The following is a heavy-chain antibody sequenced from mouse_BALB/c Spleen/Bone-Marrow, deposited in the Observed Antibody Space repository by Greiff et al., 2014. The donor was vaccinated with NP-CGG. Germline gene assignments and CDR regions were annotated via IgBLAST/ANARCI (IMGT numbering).Heavy chain of an antibody. CDR3: ARDDYDAIAY. D-gene: IGHD2-4*01. Sequence: VKLQESGAELAKPGASVKMSCKASGYTFTSYWMHWVKQRPGQGLEWIGYINPSTGYTEYNQKFKDKATLTAAKSSTTAYMQLRSLTSEDSAVYYCARDDYDAIAYWGQGTLVTVSA. CDR1: GYTFTSYW. CDR2: INPSTGYT. J-gene: IGHJ3*01. V-gene: IGHV1-7*01.